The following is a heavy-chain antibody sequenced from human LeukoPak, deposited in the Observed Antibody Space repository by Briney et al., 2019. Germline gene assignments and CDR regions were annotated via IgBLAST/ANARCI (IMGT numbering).Heavy chain of an antibody. V-gene: IGHV3-7*03. J-gene: IGHJ4*02. CDR3: AKVRWFGETGFDY. Sequence: GGSLRLSCAASGFTFSNYWMNWVRQAPGKGLEWVANIKQDGSETYYVDSVKGRFTISRDNSKNTLYLQMNSLRAEDTAVYYCAKVRWFGETGFDYWGQGTLVTVSS. CDR1: GFTFSNYW. D-gene: IGHD3-10*01. CDR2: IKQDGSET.